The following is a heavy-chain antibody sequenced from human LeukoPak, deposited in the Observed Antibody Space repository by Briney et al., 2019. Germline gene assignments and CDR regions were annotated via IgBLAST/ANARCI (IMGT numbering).Heavy chain of an antibody. CDR1: GFTFSTYA. CDR2: VNRDGSET. CDR3: ARNNGMDV. Sequence: GGSLRLSCAASGFTFSTYAMTWVRQVPGRGPEWVANVNRDGSETYYLDSVKGRFTISKDNAKNSLYLQMNSLRAEDTALYHCARNNGMDVWGQGTTVIVSS. V-gene: IGHV3-7*03. J-gene: IGHJ6*02.